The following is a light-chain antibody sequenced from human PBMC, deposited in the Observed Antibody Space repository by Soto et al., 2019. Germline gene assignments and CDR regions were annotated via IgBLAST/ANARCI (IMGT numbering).Light chain of an antibody. Sequence: EVVLTQSPGTLSLSPGERATLSCRASQSVSSNYLAWYQQKPGQAPRLLMYGAFSRATGIPDRFSGSGSGAEFTLTISGLQSDDFAVYFCQQYNNWPPWTFGHGTKVEIK. J-gene: IGKJ1*01. CDR1: QSVSSNY. CDR3: QQYNNWPPWT. V-gene: IGKV3-20*01. CDR2: GAF.